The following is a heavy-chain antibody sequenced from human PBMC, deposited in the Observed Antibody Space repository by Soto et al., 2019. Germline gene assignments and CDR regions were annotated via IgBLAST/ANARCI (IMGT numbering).Heavy chain of an antibody. D-gene: IGHD3-22*01. Sequence: SETLSLTCSVSGDSMNNGDYFWTWIRQTPGKGLQWIGYISYSGSTFYNPSHKTRLAMSVDTSKNQFSVGLRSVTAADTAVYYCARDRAHFYESSGRLDLWGQGMLVTVSS. CDR3: ARDRAHFYESSGRLDL. CDR1: GDSMNNGDYF. J-gene: IGHJ4*02. CDR2: ISYSGST. V-gene: IGHV4-30-4*01.